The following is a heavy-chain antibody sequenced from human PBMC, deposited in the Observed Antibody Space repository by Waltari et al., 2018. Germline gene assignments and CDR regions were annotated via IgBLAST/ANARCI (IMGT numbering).Heavy chain of an antibody. CDR2: VFASGST. D-gene: IGHD6-13*01. CDR3: AREGIADRDSIFDV. CDR1: GDAIVLYR. Sequence: QVRLEESGPRLVKPSGTLSLTCSVTGDAIVLYRWTWIRQSAVQGLEWIGRVFASGSTNFNPSLRGRVTMSVDKSKIQFSLEMTSMTAADTATYYCAREGIADRDSIFDVWGQGILVTVSS. J-gene: IGHJ4*02. V-gene: IGHV4-4*07.